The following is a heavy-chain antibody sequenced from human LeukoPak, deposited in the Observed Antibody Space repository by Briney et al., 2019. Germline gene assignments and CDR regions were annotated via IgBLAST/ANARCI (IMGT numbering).Heavy chain of an antibody. CDR1: GGSISSSSYY. CDR3: ARGPPKEGDY. V-gene: IGHV4-61*02. CDR2: IYTSGST. Sequence: SETLSLTCTVSGGSISSSSYYWGWIRQPAGKGLEWIGRIYTSGSTNYNPSLKSRVTMSVDTSKNQFSLKLSSVTAADTAVYYCARGPPKEGDYWGQGTLVTVSS. J-gene: IGHJ4*02.